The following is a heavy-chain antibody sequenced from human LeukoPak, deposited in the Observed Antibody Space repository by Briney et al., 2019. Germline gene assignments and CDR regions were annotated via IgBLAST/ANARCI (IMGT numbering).Heavy chain of an antibody. J-gene: IGHJ3*01. V-gene: IGHV3-23*01. CDR3: AKARIAAAGTGAFDV. CDR1: GFTVSSYG. CDR2: FNATDGSA. Sequence: GGSLRLSCAVSGFTVSSYGMTWVRQAPGKGLEWVSAFNATDGSAQYAESVKGRFTISRDNSKNSLYLQMNSLRDEDTAVYYCAKARIAAAGTGAFDVWGQGTMVTVSS. D-gene: IGHD6-13*01.